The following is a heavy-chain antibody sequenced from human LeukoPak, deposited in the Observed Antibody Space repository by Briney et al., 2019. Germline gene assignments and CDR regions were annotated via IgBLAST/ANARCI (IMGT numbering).Heavy chain of an antibody. V-gene: IGHV3-11*06. Sequence: PGGSLRLSCAASGFTFSDYYMSWIRQAPGKGLEWVSYISSSSSYIYYADSVKGRFTISRDNAKNSLYLQMNSLRAEDTAVYYCARGGIVGAANWFDPWGQGTLVTVSS. CDR1: GFTFSDYY. D-gene: IGHD1-26*01. CDR2: ISSSSSYI. CDR3: ARGGIVGAANWFDP. J-gene: IGHJ5*02.